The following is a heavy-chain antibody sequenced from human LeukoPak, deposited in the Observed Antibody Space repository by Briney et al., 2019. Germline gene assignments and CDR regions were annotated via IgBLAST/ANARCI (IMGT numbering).Heavy chain of an antibody. V-gene: IGHV3-53*01. D-gene: IGHD3-22*01. CDR2: IYSGGST. J-gene: IGHJ4*02. CDR3: ARALGIGYYDSSGYDY. CDR1: GFTVSSNY. Sequence: GGSLRLSCAASGFTVSSNYMSWVRQAPGKGLEWVSVIYSGGSTYYADSVKGRFTISRDNYKNTLYLQMNSLRAEDTAVYYCARALGIGYYDSSGYDYWGQGTLVTVSS.